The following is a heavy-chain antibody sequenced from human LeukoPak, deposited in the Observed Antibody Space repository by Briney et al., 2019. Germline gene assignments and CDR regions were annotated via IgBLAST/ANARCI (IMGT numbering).Heavy chain of an antibody. CDR3: AKAPATGEGYYFYYMDV. CDR1: GFTFSDYA. J-gene: IGHJ6*03. V-gene: IGHV3-23*01. D-gene: IGHD7-27*01. Sequence: GGSLRLSCAASGFASGFTFSDYAVSWVRQAPRKGPEWVASVNGRGATTYYADSVRGRFTISRDNSKNTVYLQMISLGADDTAVYFCAKAPATGEGYYFYYMDVWGKGTTVTVSS. CDR2: VNGRGATT.